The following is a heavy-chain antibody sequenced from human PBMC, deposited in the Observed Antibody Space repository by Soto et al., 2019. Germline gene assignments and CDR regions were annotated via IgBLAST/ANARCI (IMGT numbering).Heavy chain of an antibody. V-gene: IGHV3-23*01. CDR3: AKDRLAGNFDY. J-gene: IGHJ4*02. Sequence: GGPLRLSWAASGFTLNNYAMSLVRQAPGKGLEWVATISATGGSTYYADSVKGRFTISRDNSKNTLYLQMNGLRVEDTAVYYCAKDRLAGNFDYWGQGTQVTVS. CDR1: GFTLNNYA. CDR2: ISATGGST.